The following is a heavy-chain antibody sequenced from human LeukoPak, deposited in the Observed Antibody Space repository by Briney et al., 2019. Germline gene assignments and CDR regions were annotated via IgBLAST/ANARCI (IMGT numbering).Heavy chain of an antibody. CDR1: GGSFSGYY. CDR3: ARSHYYYGMDV. CDR2: INHSGST. J-gene: IGHJ6*02. V-gene: IGHV4-34*01. Sequence: SETLSLTCAVYGGSFSGYYWSWIRQPPGKGLEWIGEINHSGSTNYNPSLKSRVTISVDTSKNQFSLKLSSVTAADTAVYYCARSHYYYGMDVWGQGTTVTVSS.